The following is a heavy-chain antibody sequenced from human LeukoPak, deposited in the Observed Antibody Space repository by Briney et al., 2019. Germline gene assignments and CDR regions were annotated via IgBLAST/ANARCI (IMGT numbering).Heavy chain of an antibody. CDR1: GYTFTSCY. CDR2: INPNDGGT. Sequence: ASVKVSCKASGYTFTSCYVHWVRLAPGQGLEWMGLINPNDGGTSYAQKFQGRVTMTRDTSTSTVYMELSSLRSEDTAVYYCARAADFGEYNWFDPWGQGTLVTVSS. V-gene: IGHV1-46*01. CDR3: ARAADFGEYNWFDP. D-gene: IGHD3-10*01. J-gene: IGHJ5*02.